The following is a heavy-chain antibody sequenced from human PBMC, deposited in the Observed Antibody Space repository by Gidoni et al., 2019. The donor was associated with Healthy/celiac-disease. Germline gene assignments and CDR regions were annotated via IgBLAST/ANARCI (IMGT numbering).Heavy chain of an antibody. J-gene: IGHJ4*02. D-gene: IGHD2-2*03. Sequence: QVQLQQWGAGLLKPTETLSLPCAVYGGSFSGYYWSWIRKPPGKGLEWIGEITHSGSTNYNPSLKSRVTISVDTSKNQFSLKLSSVTAADTAVYYCARGGYFGYWGQGTLVTVSS. V-gene: IGHV4-34*01. CDR3: ARGGYFGY. CDR2: ITHSGST. CDR1: GGSFSGYY.